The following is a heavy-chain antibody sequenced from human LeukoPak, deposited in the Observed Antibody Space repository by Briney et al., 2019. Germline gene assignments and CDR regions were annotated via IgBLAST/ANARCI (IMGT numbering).Heavy chain of an antibody. J-gene: IGHJ4*02. V-gene: IGHV3-23*01. Sequence: GGSLRLSCAASGFTFSSYAMTWVRQAPGKGLEWVSTISGSGGSTYYADSVKGRFTVSRDNSKNALYLQINSLTAEDTAVFYCAKYCGGSCYSGFDYWGQGTLVTVSS. D-gene: IGHD2-15*01. CDR3: AKYCGGSCYSGFDY. CDR1: GFTFSSYA. CDR2: ISGSGGST.